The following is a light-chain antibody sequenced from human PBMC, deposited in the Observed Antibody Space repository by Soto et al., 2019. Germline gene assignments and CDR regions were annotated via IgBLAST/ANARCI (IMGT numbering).Light chain of an antibody. J-gene: IGKJ1*01. V-gene: IGKV1-5*01. CDR1: QSVSSW. CDR2: DAS. Sequence: DIQMTQSPSTLSASVGDRVTISCRASQSVSSWLAWYQQKPGKAPKLLIHDASTLESGVPSRFSGSGSGTEFTLTISSLQPDDFATYYCQQYNSYSEAVGQGTKVDSK. CDR3: QQYNSYSEA.